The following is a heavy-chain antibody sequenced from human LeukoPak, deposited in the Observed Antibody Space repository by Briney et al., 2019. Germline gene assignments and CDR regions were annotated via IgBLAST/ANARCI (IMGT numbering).Heavy chain of an antibody. D-gene: IGHD5-18*01. CDR2: ISSSSSYT. Sequence: GGSLRLSCAASGFTFSDYYMSWIRQAPGKGLEWVSYISSSSSYTNYADSVKGRFTISRDNAKNPLYLQMNSLRAEDTAVYYCARVRGYSYGFFDYWGQGTLVTVSS. J-gene: IGHJ4*02. CDR3: ARVRGYSYGFFDY. V-gene: IGHV3-11*05. CDR1: GFTFSDYY.